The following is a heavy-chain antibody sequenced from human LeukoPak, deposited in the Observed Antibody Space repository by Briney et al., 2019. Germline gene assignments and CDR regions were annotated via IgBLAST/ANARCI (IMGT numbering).Heavy chain of an antibody. J-gene: IGHJ4*02. Sequence: GGSLRLSCAASGFTFIDYDMHWVRQVIGKGLEWVSAIGIRGDTHYSGSVKGRFTTSRENAESSLYLQMNSLRAEDTAVCYCARGGIQVSGIDEFDYWGQGTLVTVSS. CDR3: ARGGIQVSGIDEFDY. CDR1: GFTFIDYD. V-gene: IGHV3-13*01. D-gene: IGHD6-19*01. CDR2: IGIRGDT.